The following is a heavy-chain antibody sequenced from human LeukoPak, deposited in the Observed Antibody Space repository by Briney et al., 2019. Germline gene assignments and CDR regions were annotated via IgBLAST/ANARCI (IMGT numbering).Heavy chain of an antibody. J-gene: IGHJ4*02. CDR2: IKQDGSDK. D-gene: IGHD6-19*01. CDR3: ARGHSSGWYWGFDY. Sequence: GGSLTLSCAASGFTFSSYCMSWVRQAPGKGLEWVANIKQDGSDKYYVDSVKGRFNISRDNAKNSLYLQMNSLSAEDTAVYYCARGHSSGWYWGFDYWGQGTLVTVSS. V-gene: IGHV3-7*01. CDR1: GFTFSSYC.